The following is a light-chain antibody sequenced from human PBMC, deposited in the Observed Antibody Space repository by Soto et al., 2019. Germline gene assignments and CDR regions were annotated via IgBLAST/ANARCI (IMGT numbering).Light chain of an antibody. V-gene: IGKV3-11*01. CDR1: QRISSN. Sequence: EVVMTQSPATLSVSPGERATLSCRASQRISSNLAWYQQRRGQAPRLLIYGASNRATGIAPRFRGSGSGTDFTLTISSLEAEDFAVYYCQQRSIWPLTFGQGTRLEIK. CDR2: GAS. CDR3: QQRSIWPLT. J-gene: IGKJ5*01.